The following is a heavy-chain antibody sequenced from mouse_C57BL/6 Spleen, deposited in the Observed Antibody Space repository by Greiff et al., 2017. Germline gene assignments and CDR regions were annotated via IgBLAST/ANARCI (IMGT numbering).Heavy chain of an antibody. J-gene: IGHJ1*03. CDR1: GYTFTDYY. CDR2: INPNNGGT. D-gene: IGHD1-1*01. CDR3: ARNLFITTVFYWYFDV. V-gene: IGHV1-26*01. Sequence: EVQLQQSGPELVKPGASVKISCKASGYTFTDYYMNWVKQSHGKSLEWIGDINPNNGGTSYNQKFKGKATLTVDKSSSTAYMELRSLTSEDSAVYYCARNLFITTVFYWYFDVWGTGTTVTVSS.